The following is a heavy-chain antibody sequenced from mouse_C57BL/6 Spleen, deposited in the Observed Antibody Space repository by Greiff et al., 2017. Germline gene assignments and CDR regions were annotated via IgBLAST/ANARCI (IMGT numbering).Heavy chain of an antibody. V-gene: IGHV1-81*01. D-gene: IGHD2-4*01. Sequence: VKLVESGAELARPGASVKLSCKASGYTFTSYGISWVKQRTGQGLEWIGEIYPRSGNTYYNEKFKGKATLTADKSSSTAYMELRSLTSEDSAVYFCARDNYDYDKAWFAYWGQGTLVTVSA. CDR2: IYPRSGNT. J-gene: IGHJ3*01. CDR1: GYTFTSYG. CDR3: ARDNYDYDKAWFAY.